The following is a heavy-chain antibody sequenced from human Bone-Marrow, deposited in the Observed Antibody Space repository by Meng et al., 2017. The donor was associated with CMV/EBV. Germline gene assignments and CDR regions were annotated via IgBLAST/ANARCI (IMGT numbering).Heavy chain of an antibody. J-gene: IGHJ4*02. D-gene: IGHD6-6*01. CDR2: IRCDGSNK. Sequence: GGSLRLSCAASGFTFSSYGMHWVRQAPGKGLEWVAFIRCDGSNKYYADSVKGRFTISRDNSKNTLYLQMNRLRAEDTSVYYCAKVEYSSAYWGQGTLVTVSS. CDR1: GFTFSSYG. CDR3: AKVEYSSAY. V-gene: IGHV3-30*02.